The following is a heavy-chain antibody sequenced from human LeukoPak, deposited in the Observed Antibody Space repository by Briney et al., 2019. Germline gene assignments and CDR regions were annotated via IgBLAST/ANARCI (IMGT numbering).Heavy chain of an antibody. D-gene: IGHD4-11*01. Sequence: GGSLRLSCAASGFTFSSYAMSWVRQAPGKGLDWVSAISGSGGSTYYADSVKGRFTISRDNSKNTLYLQMNSLRAEDTPVYYCAKAMTTVTTGLFDYWGQGTLVTVSS. J-gene: IGHJ4*02. CDR3: AKAMTTVTTGLFDY. CDR2: ISGSGGST. CDR1: GFTFSSYA. V-gene: IGHV3-23*01.